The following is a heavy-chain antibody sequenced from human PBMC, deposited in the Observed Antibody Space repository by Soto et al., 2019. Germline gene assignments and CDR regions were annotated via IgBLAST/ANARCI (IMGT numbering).Heavy chain of an antibody. J-gene: IGHJ4*02. CDR2: INPYSGGT. CDR1: GYTFTVYY. D-gene: IGHD2-2*01. V-gene: IGHV1-2*02. CDR3: ARACRSISCRYYFDY. Sequence: ASLKRSCKASGYTFTVYYMRWGRQTPRQGLEWMGWINPYSGGTNYAQKFQGRVTMTRDTSIRTAYMELSRLRSDDTAFYYCARACRSISCRYYFDYWGQGTLVTVYS.